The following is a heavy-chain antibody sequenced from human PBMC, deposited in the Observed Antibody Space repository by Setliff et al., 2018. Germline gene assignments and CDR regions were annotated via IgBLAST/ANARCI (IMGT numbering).Heavy chain of an antibody. CDR2: IYYSGST. J-gene: IGHJ5*02. Sequence: SETLSLTCTVSGGSISSHYWSWIRQPPGKGLEWIGSIYYSGSTNYNPSLKSRVTISVDTSKNQVSLKLSSVTAADTAVYYCARGKRWLHLRPWFDPGAREPWSPSPQ. CDR1: GGSISSHY. V-gene: IGHV4-59*11. CDR3: ARGKRWLHLRPWFDP. D-gene: IGHD5-12*01.